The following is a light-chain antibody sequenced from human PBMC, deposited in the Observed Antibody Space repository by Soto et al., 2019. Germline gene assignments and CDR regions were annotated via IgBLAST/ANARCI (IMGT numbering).Light chain of an antibody. CDR2: AAS. V-gene: IGKV1-8*01. J-gene: IGKJ4*01. Sequence: AIRMTQSPSSFSASTGDRVTITCRASQGISSYLAWYQQKPGKAPKLLIYAASTLQSGVPSRLSGSGSGTDFTLTISCLQSEDFATYYCQQYYRYSLTFGGGTKVEIK. CDR3: QQYYRYSLT. CDR1: QGISSY.